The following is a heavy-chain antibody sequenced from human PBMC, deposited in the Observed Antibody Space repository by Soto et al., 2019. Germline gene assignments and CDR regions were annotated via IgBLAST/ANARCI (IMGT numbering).Heavy chain of an antibody. J-gene: IGHJ4*02. CDR2: IIPFPTIA. CDR3: AMDHILIGYRIDF. CDR1: GDAFNRYT. V-gene: IGHV1-69*02. Sequence: QVQLVQSMAEVKKAGSSVKVSCKASGDAFNRYTLSWVRQAPGQGLEWLGRIIPFPTIATYAQQFQGRVPITPDKSTSTTYMELSSLRSEDTGVYFCAMDHILIGYRIDFWCPGTLVAVSS. D-gene: IGHD3-9*01.